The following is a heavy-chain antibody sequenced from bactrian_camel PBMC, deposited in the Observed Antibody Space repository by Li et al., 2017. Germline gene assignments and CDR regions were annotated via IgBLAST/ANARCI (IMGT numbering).Heavy chain of an antibody. CDR3: VRAHSGLYP. V-gene: IGHV3S40*01. J-gene: IGHJ6*01. D-gene: IGHD4*01. CDR1: GFTFSFRD. CDR2: INSGGGRT. Sequence: DVQLVESGGGLVPPGGSLRLSCAASGFTFSFRDMVWVRQAPGKGLEWVSVINSGGGRTTYADSVKGRFTISRDNAKNTVYLQMNSLEGEDTAEYYCVRAHSGLYPWGQGTQVTVS.